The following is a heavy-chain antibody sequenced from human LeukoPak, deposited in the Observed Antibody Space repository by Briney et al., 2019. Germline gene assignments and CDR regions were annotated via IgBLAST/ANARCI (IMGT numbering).Heavy chain of an antibody. CDR1: GGTFSSYA. CDR2: IIPIFGTA. V-gene: IGHV1-69*05. D-gene: IGHD3-10*01. CDR3: ARGLPRSPLTQYGSETDAFDI. J-gene: IGHJ3*02. Sequence: SVKVSCKASGGTFSSYAISWVRQAPGQGLEWMGGIIPIFGTANYAQKFQGRVTMTRDMSTSTVYMELSSLRSEDTAVYYCARGLPRSPLTQYGSETDAFDIWGQGTMVTVSS.